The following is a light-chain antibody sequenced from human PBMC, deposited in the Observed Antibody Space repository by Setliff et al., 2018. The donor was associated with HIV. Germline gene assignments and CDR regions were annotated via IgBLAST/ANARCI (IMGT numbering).Light chain of an antibody. J-gene: IGLJ1*01. CDR3: SSHTTNTTFV. V-gene: IGLV2-14*01. CDR1: SSDVGNYNY. CDR2: EVT. Sequence: QSVLTQPASVSGSPGQSITISCTGTSSDVGNYNYVSWYQQHPGKAPKLMIYEVTYRPSGVSNRFSGSKSGNTASLTISGLQAEDEADYYCSSHTTNTTFVFGTGTKVTVL.